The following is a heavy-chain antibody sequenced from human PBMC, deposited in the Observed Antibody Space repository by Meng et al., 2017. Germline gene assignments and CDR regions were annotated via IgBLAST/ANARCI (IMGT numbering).Heavy chain of an antibody. CDR1: GGSISSSNW. D-gene: IGHD6-19*01. CDR2: IYHSGST. Sequence: QGRRQESGPGRVKPSGTLPLTCAVSGGSISSSNWWSWVRQPPGKGLEWIGEIYHSGSTNYNPSLKSRVTISVDKSKNQFSLKLSSVTAADTAVYYCARDRGAVAGTNFDYWGQGTLVTVSS. V-gene: IGHV4-4*02. J-gene: IGHJ4*02. CDR3: ARDRGAVAGTNFDY.